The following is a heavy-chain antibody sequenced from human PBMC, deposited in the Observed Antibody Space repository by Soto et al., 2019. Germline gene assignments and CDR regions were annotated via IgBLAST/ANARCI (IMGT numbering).Heavy chain of an antibody. Sequence: QVQLVESGGGVVQPGRSLRLSCAASGFTFSSYAMHWVRQAPGKGLEWVAVISYDGSNKYYADSVKGRFTISRDNSKNTLYLQMNSLRAEDTAVYYCARDLEPSDPGNYYYGMDVWGQGTTVTVSS. CDR1: GFTFSSYA. V-gene: IGHV3-30-3*01. CDR3: ARDLEPSDPGNYYYGMDV. CDR2: ISYDGSNK. J-gene: IGHJ6*02. D-gene: IGHD1-1*01.